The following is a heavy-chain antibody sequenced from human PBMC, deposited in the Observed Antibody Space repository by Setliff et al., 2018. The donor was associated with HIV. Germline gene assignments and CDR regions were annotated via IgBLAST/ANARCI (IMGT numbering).Heavy chain of an antibody. CDR3: TTEDPWLRFGH. J-gene: IGHJ5*02. CDR1: GFTFSRNV. CDR2: INNDGRKT. Sequence: LRLSCVASGFTFSRNVINWVRQAPGKGLVWVSHINNDGRKTTYADSVKGRFTVSRDNAKNTLYLQMDSLRAEDTAVYYCTTEDPWLRFGHWGQGTLVTVSS. D-gene: IGHD5-12*01. V-gene: IGHV3-74*03.